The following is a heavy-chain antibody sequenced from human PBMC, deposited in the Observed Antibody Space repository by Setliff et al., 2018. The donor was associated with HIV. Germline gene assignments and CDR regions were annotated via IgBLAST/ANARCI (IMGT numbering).Heavy chain of an antibody. CDR2: IYYSGST. V-gene: IGHV4-31*03. J-gene: IGHJ4*02. D-gene: IGHD3-3*01. CDR1: GGSTTSGGYY. Sequence: CSVSGGSTTSGGYYWSWVRQHPGKGLEYIGYIYYSGSTYYNPSLKSRVTMSIDTSTQQFFLNVTSVTTADTAVYYCAGFSYNFWVYRFDHWGQGALVTVSS. CDR3: AGFSYNFWVYRFDH.